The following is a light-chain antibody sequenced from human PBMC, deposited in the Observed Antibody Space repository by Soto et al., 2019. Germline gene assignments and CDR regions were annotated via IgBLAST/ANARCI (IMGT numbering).Light chain of an antibody. CDR2: DVS. Sequence: EIVLTQSPATLSLSPGERATLSCRASQSVSSYFAWYQQKPGQAPRLLIYDVSNRATGIPARFSGSGSGTDFTLTISSLEPEDFAVYFCQQRRNWPLTFGQGTRLEIK. CDR1: QSVSSY. CDR3: QQRRNWPLT. J-gene: IGKJ5*01. V-gene: IGKV3-11*01.